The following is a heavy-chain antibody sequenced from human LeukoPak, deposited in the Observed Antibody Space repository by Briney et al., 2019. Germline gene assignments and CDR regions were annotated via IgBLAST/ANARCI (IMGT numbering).Heavy chain of an antibody. CDR1: GYSFTNHD. CDR2: MNPNSGNT. CDR3: ARNSGLAAC. D-gene: IGHD5-12*01. J-gene: IGHJ4*02. Sequence: ASVKVSCKASGYSFTNHDISWVRQATGQGLEWMGWMNPNSGNTGYAEKFQGRVTMTRDTSITTAYMELSSLRSEDTAVYYCARNSGLAACWRQGTLVTVSS. V-gene: IGHV1-8*01.